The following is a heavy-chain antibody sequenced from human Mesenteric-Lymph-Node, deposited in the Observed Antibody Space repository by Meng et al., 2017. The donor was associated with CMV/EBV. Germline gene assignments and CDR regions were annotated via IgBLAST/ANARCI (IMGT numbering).Heavy chain of an antibody. V-gene: IGHV4-59*12. Sequence: GSLRLSCTVSGGSISSYYWSWIRQPPGKGLEWIGYIYYSGSTNYNPSLKSRVTISVDTSKNQFSLKLSSVTAADTAVYYCARDRIVGTATGYLDYWGQGTLVTVSS. CDR3: ARDRIVGTATGYLDY. CDR2: IYYSGST. D-gene: IGHD1-26*01. J-gene: IGHJ4*02. CDR1: GGSISSYY.